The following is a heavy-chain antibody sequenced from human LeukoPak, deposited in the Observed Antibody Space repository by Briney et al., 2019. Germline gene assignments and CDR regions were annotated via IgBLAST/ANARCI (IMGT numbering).Heavy chain of an antibody. CDR1: GYTFTSYY. CDR2: INPSGGST. D-gene: IGHD6-13*01. J-gene: IGHJ5*02. V-gene: IGHV1-46*01. CDR3: ARGLPGIAAAGHFNWFDP. Sequence: ASVKVSCKASGYTFTSYYMHWVRQAPGQGLEWMGIINPSGGSTSYAQKFQGRVTMTRDMSTSTVYMELSSLRSEDTAVYYCARGLPGIAAAGHFNWFDPWGQGTLVTVSS.